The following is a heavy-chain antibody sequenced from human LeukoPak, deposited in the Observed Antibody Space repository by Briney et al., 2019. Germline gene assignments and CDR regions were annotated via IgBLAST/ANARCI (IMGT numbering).Heavy chain of an antibody. Sequence: SQTLSLTCTVSGGPTSSGGYFWTWTRQPPGKGLDWIGHIYDSGNTNYNPSLWSRVTISVDTSKNEFSLKLSSVTAADTAVYFCARGRCRDRDGYKSPGSWFDSWGQGTLVTVSS. CDR1: GGPTSSGGYF. CDR2: IYDSGNT. J-gene: IGHJ5*01. V-gene: IGHV4-61*09. D-gene: IGHD5-24*01. CDR3: ARGRCRDRDGYKSPGSWFDS.